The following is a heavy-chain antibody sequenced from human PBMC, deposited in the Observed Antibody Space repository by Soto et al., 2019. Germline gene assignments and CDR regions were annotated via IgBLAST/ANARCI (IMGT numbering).Heavy chain of an antibody. V-gene: IGHV1-2*02. CDR2: INPKFGDT. J-gene: IGHJ6*02. CDR1: GHTFTAYY. CDR3: ARNMDYYYGRGSGNGHGV. D-gene: IGHD3-10*02. Sequence: QVQLVQSGAEVKEPGDSVRVSCEASGHTFTAYYIHWVRQAPGQGLEWMGWINPKFGDTTYAQDFQGRVSMTRDMSISTVYMELSRLTSDDTAIHYCARNMDYYYGRGSGNGHGVWGQGTTVTVFS.